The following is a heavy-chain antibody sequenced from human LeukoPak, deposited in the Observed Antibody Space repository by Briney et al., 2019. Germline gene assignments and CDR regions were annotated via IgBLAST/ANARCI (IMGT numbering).Heavy chain of an antibody. CDR2: ISGSGGST. CDR3: AKDHSTTVTAYYYYYYGMDV. CDR1: GFTFSSYA. V-gene: IGHV3-23*01. D-gene: IGHD4-17*01. J-gene: IGHJ6*02. Sequence: GGSLRLSCAASGFTFSSYAMSWVRQAPGKGLEWVSAISGSGGSTYCADSVKGRFTISRDNSKNTLYLQMNSLRAEDTAVYYCAKDHSTTVTAYYYYYYGMDVWGQGTTVTVSS.